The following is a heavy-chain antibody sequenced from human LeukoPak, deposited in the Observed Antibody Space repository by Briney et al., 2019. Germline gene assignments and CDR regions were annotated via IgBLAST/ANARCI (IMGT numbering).Heavy chain of an antibody. J-gene: IGHJ6*02. CDR1: GGSISSYH. D-gene: IGHD6-19*01. CDR3: ASSSVAGTSNYYYYGMDV. CDR2: IYYSGST. V-gene: IGHV4-59*01. Sequence: SETLSLTCTVSGGSISSYHWSWIRQPPGKGLEWIGYIYYSGSTNYNPSLKSRVTISVDTSKSQFSLKLSSVTAADTAVYYCASSSVAGTSNYYYYGMDVWGQGTTVTVSS.